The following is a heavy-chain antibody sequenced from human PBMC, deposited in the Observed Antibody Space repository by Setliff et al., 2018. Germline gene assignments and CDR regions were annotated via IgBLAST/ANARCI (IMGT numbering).Heavy chain of an antibody. CDR1: GGSISSSSYY. J-gene: IGHJ4*02. V-gene: IGHV4-39*07. D-gene: IGHD3-10*01. CDR2: IYYSGST. CDR3: ARRAISGSESENYFEY. Sequence: SETLSLTCTVSGGSISSSSYYWGWIRQPPGKGLEWIGSIYYSGSTYYNPSLKSRVTISVDTSKNQFSLKLSSVTAADTAVYYCARRAISGSESENYFEYWGQGILVTVSS.